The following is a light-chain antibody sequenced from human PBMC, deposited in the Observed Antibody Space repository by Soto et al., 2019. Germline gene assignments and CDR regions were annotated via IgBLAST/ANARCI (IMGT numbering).Light chain of an antibody. CDR3: QQYNNWPPYT. Sequence: EIVMTQSPATLSVSPGERATLSCRASQSVSSNLDWYQQKPGQAPRLLIYGASTRATGIPARLSGSGSGTDFTLTISRLQSEDFAVYYCQQYNNWPPYTFGQGTKLEIK. V-gene: IGKV3-15*01. J-gene: IGKJ2*01. CDR1: QSVSSN. CDR2: GAS.